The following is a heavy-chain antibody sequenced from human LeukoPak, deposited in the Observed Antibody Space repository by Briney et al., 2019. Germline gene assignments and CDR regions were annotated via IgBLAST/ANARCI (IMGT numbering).Heavy chain of an antibody. V-gene: IGHV1-69*05. CDR3: ARSPNYFNWFDP. J-gene: IGHJ5*02. CDR1: GGTFSSYA. CDR2: IIPLFGTT. Sequence: SVKVSCKASGGTFSSYAINWVRHAPGQGLEWMGGIIPLFGTTNYAQKFQGRVTMTRNTSISTAYMELSSLRSEDTAVYYCARSPNYFNWFDPWGQGTLVTVSS. D-gene: IGHD5-24*01.